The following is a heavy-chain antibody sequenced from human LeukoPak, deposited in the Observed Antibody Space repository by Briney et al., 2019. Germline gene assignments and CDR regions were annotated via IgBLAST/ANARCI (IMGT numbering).Heavy chain of an antibody. CDR2: IYSSGST. J-gene: IGHJ6*02. D-gene: IGHD3-10*01. V-gene: IGHV4-31*03. CDR1: GGSVSSANYY. Sequence: SETLSLTCTVSGGSVSSANYYWSWIRQLPGKSLEWIGYIYSSGSTYNPSLKSRVIISLDTSKNQFSLKLNSVTAADTAVYYCARESYYYGMDVWGQGITVTVSS. CDR3: ARESYYYGMDV.